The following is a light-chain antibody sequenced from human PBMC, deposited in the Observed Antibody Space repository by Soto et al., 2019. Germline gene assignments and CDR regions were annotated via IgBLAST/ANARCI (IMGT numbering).Light chain of an antibody. V-gene: IGKV1-5*03. J-gene: IGKJ1*01. CDR2: KAS. Sequence: DIQMTQSPSTLSGSVGDRVTITCRASQTISSWLAWYQQKPVKAPKLLIYKASTLKSGVPSRFSGSGSGTEFTLTISSLQPDDFATYYCQHYNSYSEAFGQGTKVDI. CDR1: QTISSW. CDR3: QHYNSYSEA.